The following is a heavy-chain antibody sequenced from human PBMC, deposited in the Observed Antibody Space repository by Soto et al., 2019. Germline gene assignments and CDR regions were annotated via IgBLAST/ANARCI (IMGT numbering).Heavy chain of an antibody. D-gene: IGHD6-19*01. CDR2: IWYDGSNK. V-gene: IGHV3-33*01. CDR3: ARDSSGWYRGAYFDY. J-gene: IGHJ4*02. Sequence: GGSLRLSCAASGFTFSSYGMHWVRQAPGKGLEWVAVIWYDGSNKYYADSVKGRFTISRDNSKNTLYLQMNSLRAEDTAVYYCARDSSGWYRGAYFDYWGPGTLVTVSS. CDR1: GFTFSSYG.